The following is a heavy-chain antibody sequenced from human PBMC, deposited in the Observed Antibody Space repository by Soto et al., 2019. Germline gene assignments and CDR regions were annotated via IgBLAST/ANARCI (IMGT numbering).Heavy chain of an antibody. CDR2: IYYSGST. D-gene: IGHD6-19*01. CDR1: GGSVSSGSYY. CDR3: ASGRGSGWYLNDY. J-gene: IGHJ4*02. Sequence: SETLSLTCTVSGGSVSSGSYYWSWIRQPPGKGLEWIGYIYYSGSTNYNPSLKSRVTISVDTSKNQFSLKLSSVTAADTAVYYCASGRGSGWYLNDYWGQGTLVTVSS. V-gene: IGHV4-61*01.